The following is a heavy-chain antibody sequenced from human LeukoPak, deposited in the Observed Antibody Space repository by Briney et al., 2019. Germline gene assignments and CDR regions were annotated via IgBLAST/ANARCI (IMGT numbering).Heavy chain of an antibody. J-gene: IGHJ4*02. Sequence: PSETLSLTCAVYGGSFSGYYWSWIRQPPGKGLEWIGEINHSGSTNYNPSLKSRVTISVDTSKNQFSLKLSSVTAADTAVYYCARSTRYYYGSSGYYAFVYWGQGTLVTVSS. CDR2: INHSGST. CDR3: ARSTRYYYGSSGYYAFVY. D-gene: IGHD3-22*01. V-gene: IGHV4-34*01. CDR1: GGSFSGYY.